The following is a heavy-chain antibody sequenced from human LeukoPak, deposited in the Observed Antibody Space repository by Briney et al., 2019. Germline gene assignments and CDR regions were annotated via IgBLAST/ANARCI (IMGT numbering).Heavy chain of an antibody. D-gene: IGHD2-21*02. CDR3: AREWVEVTAIYFDL. CDR1: DYTFTSYS. J-gene: IGHJ4*02. CDR2: ISPYNDYT. V-gene: IGHV1-18*01. Sequence: ASVKVSCKASDYTFTSYSLSWVRQAPGEGLEWIGSISPYNDYTNAPQKLQGRVTMTTDTSKNTAYLEPRSLRSDDTAVYYCAREWVEVTAIYFDLWGQGSLVTVSS.